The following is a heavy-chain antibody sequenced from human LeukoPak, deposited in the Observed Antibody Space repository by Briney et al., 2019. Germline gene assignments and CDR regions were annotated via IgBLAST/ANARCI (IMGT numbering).Heavy chain of an antibody. Sequence: SQTLSLTCAISGDSVSSNSAAWNWIRQSPSRGLEWLGRTYYRSKWYNDYAVSVKSRITINPDTSKNQFSLQLNSVAPEDTAVYYCARANYYDSSGSLEDWGQGTLVTVSS. D-gene: IGHD3-22*01. V-gene: IGHV6-1*01. CDR3: ARANYYDSSGSLED. J-gene: IGHJ4*02. CDR2: TYYRSKWYN. CDR1: GDSVSSNSAA.